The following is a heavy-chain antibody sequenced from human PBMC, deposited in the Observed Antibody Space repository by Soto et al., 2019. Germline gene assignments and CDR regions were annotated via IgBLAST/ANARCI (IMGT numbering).Heavy chain of an antibody. CDR3: ARQIYDSDTGPNFQYYFDS. V-gene: IGHV5-10-1*01. Sequence: GESLKISCKGSGYSFAGYWITWVRQKPGKGLEWMGRIDPSDSQTYYSPSFRGHVTISVTKSITTVFLQWSSLRASDTAMYYCARQIYDSDTGPNFQYYFDSWGQGTPVSVSS. J-gene: IGHJ4*02. D-gene: IGHD3-22*01. CDR1: GYSFAGYW. CDR2: IDPSDSQT.